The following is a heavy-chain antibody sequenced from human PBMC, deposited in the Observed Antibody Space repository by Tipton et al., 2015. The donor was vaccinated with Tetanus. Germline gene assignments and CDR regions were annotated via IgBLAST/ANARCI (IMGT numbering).Heavy chain of an antibody. CDR3: AKRGQQWVVSSYFDS. CDR1: GFTVSSNF. CDR2: IYSGGTT. Sequence: SLRLSCAASGFTVSSNFMTWVRQAPGEGLEWVSIIYSGGTTYYADSVKGRFTISRDNSRNTLYLQMSSLRAEDTAVYFCAKRGQQWVVSSYFDSWGQGTLVAVSS. D-gene: IGHD6-19*01. V-gene: IGHV3-53*01. J-gene: IGHJ4*02.